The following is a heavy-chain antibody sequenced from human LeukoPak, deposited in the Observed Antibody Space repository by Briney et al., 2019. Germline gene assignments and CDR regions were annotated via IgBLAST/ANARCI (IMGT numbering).Heavy chain of an antibody. CDR3: ARDITGGFLFDY. CDR1: GDSVSSNSAA. CDR2: TYYRSKWYN. D-gene: IGHD1-14*01. J-gene: IGHJ4*02. V-gene: IGHV6-1*01. Sequence: SQTLSLTCAISGDSVSSNSAAWHWIRQSPSRDLQWLGRTYYRSKWYNDSAVSVKSRIIINPDTSKNQFSLQLNSVTPEDTAVYYCARDITGGFLFDYWGQGTLVTVSS.